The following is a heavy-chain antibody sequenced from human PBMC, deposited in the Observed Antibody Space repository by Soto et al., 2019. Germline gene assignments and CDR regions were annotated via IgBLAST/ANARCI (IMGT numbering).Heavy chain of an antibody. CDR3: AREVTVASYSFDF. J-gene: IGHJ4*02. V-gene: IGHV1-69*01. Sequence: QVQLVQSGAEVKRPGSSVKVSCKAFGGTFNNYALSWVRQAPGQGLEWVGGIIPIFNSANYAQKFQGRVTITADDSTSTAYMELRSLRPDDTAVYYCAREVTVASYSFDFWGQGTLVTVSS. CDR2: IIPIFNSA. CDR1: GGTFNNYA. D-gene: IGHD5-12*01.